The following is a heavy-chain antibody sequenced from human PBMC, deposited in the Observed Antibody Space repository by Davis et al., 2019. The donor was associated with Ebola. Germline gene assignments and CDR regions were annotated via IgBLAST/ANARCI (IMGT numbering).Heavy chain of an antibody. CDR3: ASPRSYGYEAYYYYGMDV. V-gene: IGHV3-23*01. J-gene: IGHJ6*04. D-gene: IGHD5-18*01. CDR1: GFTVSSNY. CDR2: ISGSGGST. Sequence: GESLKISCAASGFTVSSNYMSWVRQAPGKGLEWVSAISGSGGSTYYADSVKGRFTISRDNSKNTLYLQMNSLRAEDTAVYYCASPRSYGYEAYYYYGMDVWGKGTTVTVSS.